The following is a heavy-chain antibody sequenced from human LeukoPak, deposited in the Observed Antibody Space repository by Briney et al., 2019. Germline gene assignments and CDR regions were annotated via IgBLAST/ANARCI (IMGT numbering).Heavy chain of an antibody. J-gene: IGHJ4*02. CDR1: GFTFSSYA. CDR3: ARGAFREYYFDY. V-gene: IGHV3-13*01. Sequence: GGSLRLSCAASGFTFSSYAMSWVRQAPGKGLEWVSAIGTAGDTYYPGSVKGRFTISRENAKNSLYLQMNSLRAGDTAVYYCARGAFREYYFDYWGQGTLVTVSS. CDR2: IGTAGDT.